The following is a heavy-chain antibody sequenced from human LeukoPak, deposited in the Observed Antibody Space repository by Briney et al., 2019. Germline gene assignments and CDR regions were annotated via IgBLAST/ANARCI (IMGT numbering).Heavy chain of an antibody. CDR3: ARLAQQLVSSSRSYYGLDY. D-gene: IGHD6-13*01. V-gene: IGHV5-51*01. Sequence: GESLKISCKGSGYSFTSYWIGWVRQMPGKGLEWMGIIYPGDSDTRYSPSFQGQVTISADKSISTAYLQWSSLKASDTAMYYCARLAQQLVSSSRSYYGLDYWGQGTLVTVSS. J-gene: IGHJ4*02. CDR2: IYPGDSDT. CDR1: GYSFTSYW.